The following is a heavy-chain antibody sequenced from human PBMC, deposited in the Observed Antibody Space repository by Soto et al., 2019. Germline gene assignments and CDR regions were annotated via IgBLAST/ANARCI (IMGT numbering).Heavy chain of an antibody. J-gene: IGHJ3*01. V-gene: IGHV3-30-3*02. CDR3: AKITSPGAFDV. CDR1: GFSFRSHA. Sequence: QVQLVESGGGVVQPGKSLRVSCAGSGFSFRSHAIHWVRQPPGKGLEWVTLISYNGGVKSYADSVKGRFTISRDKSKNTVHLQMNSLTPEDTAVYYCAKITSPGAFDVWGQGTLVIVSS. CDR2: ISYNGGVK.